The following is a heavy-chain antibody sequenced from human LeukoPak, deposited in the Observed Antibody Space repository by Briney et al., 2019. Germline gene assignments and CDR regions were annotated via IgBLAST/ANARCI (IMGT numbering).Heavy chain of an antibody. V-gene: IGHV3-7*01. CDR1: GFTFSDYW. CDR2: IMKDGNEK. CDR3: ARGHLDP. Sequence: GGSLRLSCAASGFTFSDYWMNWIRQAPGKGLEWAARIMKDGNEKYYVESIKGRFTISRDNAKNALYLQMNGLRAEDTGVYYCARGHLDPWGQGTLVTVSS. J-gene: IGHJ5*02.